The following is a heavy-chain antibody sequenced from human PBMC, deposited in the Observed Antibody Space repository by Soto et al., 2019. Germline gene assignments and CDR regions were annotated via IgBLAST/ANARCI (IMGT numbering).Heavy chain of an antibody. CDR1: GFTVSNNY. V-gene: IGHV3-66*01. CDR2: IYSGGDT. Sequence: ALRLSCAVSGFTVSNNYMSWVRQAPEKGLEWISVIYSGGDTYYADSVKVRFTISRDNSKNTLYLQMNSLRLDDTAVYYFARGGGAYCGNDCLRAVDIWGQGTMVTVTS. CDR3: ARGGGAYCGNDCLRAVDI. J-gene: IGHJ3*02. D-gene: IGHD2-21*02.